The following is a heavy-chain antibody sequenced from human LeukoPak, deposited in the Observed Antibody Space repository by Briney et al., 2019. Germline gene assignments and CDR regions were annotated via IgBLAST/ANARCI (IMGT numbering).Heavy chain of an antibody. J-gene: IGHJ3*02. D-gene: IGHD6-6*01. CDR1: GYTFTGYY. CDR3: ARDPRSSSDAFDI. V-gene: IGHV1-2*02. Sequence: ASVKVSCTASGYTFTGYYMHWVRQAPGQGLGWMGWINPNSGGTNYAQKFQGRVTMTRDTSISTAYMELSRLRSDDTAVYYCARDPRSSSDAFDIWGQGTMVTVSS. CDR2: INPNSGGT.